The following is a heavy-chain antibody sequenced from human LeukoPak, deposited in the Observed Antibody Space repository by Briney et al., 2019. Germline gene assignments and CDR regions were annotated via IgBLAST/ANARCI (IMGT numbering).Heavy chain of an antibody. J-gene: IGHJ5*02. CDR1: GGTFSSYA. CDR3: ARDHCSSTSCYP. Sequence: SVKVSCTASGGTFSSYAISWVRQAPGQGLEWMGGIIPIFGTANYAQKFQGRVTITADESTSTAYMELSSLRSEDTAVYYCARDHCSSTSCYPWGQGTLVTVSS. V-gene: IGHV1-69*13. CDR2: IIPIFGTA. D-gene: IGHD2-2*01.